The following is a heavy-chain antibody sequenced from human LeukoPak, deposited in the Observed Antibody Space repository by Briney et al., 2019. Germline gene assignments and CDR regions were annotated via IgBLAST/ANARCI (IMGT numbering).Heavy chain of an antibody. V-gene: IGHV5-51*01. CDR2: IYPGDSDT. CDR3: TRQSQSSSVSCPGGLDS. CDR1: GYRFSNFW. D-gene: IGHD2-2*01. J-gene: IGHJ4*02. Sequence: GESLKISCQGSGYRFSNFWIGWVRQRHGEGLDWMGIIYPGDSDTRYSPSFQGHVNISVDKSTSTAYLQWSSLQASDTAMYFCTRQSQSSSVSCPGGLDSWGQGTLVSVSS.